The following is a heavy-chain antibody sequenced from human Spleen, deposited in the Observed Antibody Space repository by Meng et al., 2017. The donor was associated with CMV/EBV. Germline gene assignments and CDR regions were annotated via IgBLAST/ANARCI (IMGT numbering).Heavy chain of an antibody. CDR2: ISWNGGDT. Sequence: SCAASGFTFNDYTMHWVRQAPGKGLEWVSLISWNGGDTYYADSVKGRFIISRDNSQDSLFLQMNSLTIEDTAFYYCAKDMPKYGGIDYWGQGTLVTVSS. V-gene: IGHV3-43*01. CDR1: GFTFNDYT. J-gene: IGHJ4*02. D-gene: IGHD4-23*01. CDR3: AKDMPKYGGIDY.